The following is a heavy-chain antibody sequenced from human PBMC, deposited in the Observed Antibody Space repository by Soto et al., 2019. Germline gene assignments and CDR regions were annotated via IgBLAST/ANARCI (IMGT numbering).Heavy chain of an antibody. J-gene: IGHJ6*02. V-gene: IGHV4-34*01. CDR2: INHSGST. Sequence: PETLSLTCAVYGGSFSGYYWSWIRQPPGKGLEWIGEINHSGSTNYNPSLKSRVTISVDTSKNQFSLKLSSVTAADTAVYYCARSLDYYYYYGMDVWGQGTTVTVSS. CDR1: GGSFSGYY. CDR3: ARSLDYYYYYGMDV.